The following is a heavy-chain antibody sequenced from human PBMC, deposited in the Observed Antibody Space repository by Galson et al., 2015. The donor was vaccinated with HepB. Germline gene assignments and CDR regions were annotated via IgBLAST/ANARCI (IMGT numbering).Heavy chain of an antibody. CDR2: ITGNGDGA. CDR3: SRGQYNGNYFGGDDV. V-gene: IGHV3-64*01. Sequence: SLRLSCAGSGFTFSRYAMHWVRQAPGKGLEYVASITGNGDGAYYANSVKGRFSISRGNSENTLYLQMGSLRPEDMAVYYCSRGQYNGNYFGGDDVWGQGTMVTVSS. D-gene: IGHD1-26*01. CDR1: GFTFSRYA. J-gene: IGHJ3*01.